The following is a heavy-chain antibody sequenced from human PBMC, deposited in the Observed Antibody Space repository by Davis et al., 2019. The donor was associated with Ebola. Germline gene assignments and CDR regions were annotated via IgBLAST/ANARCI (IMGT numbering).Heavy chain of an antibody. D-gene: IGHD4-17*01. CDR3: AREWDYGDQRFDY. Sequence: GESLKISCAAPGFTFSSYAMHWVRQAPGKGLEWVAVISYDGSNKYYADSVKGRFTISRDNSKNTLYLQMNSLRAEDTAVYYCAREWDYGDQRFDYWGQGTLVTVSS. V-gene: IGHV3-30-3*01. CDR1: GFTFSSYA. J-gene: IGHJ4*02. CDR2: ISYDGSNK.